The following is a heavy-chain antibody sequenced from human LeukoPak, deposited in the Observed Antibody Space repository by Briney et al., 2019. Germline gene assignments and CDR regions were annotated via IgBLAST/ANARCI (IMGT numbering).Heavy chain of an antibody. V-gene: IGHV4-59*01. CDR3: ARSRYGSTRTNYYMDV. J-gene: IGHJ6*03. D-gene: IGHD2-2*01. Sequence: SETLSLTRTVSGDSISSYYWSWIRQPPGKGLEWVGYIYYSGSTNYNSSLKSRVTISLDTSNNQYSLKLSSVTAAATAVYYCARSRYGSTRTNYYMDVWGKGTTVTVSS. CDR1: GDSISSYY. CDR2: IYYSGST.